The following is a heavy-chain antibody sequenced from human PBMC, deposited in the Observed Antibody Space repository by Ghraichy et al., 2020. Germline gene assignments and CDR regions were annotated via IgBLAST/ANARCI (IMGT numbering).Heavy chain of an antibody. CDR2: IWYDGSNK. J-gene: IGHJ6*02. V-gene: IGHV3-33*01. CDR1: GFTFSSYG. D-gene: IGHD3-10*01. CDR3: ARDLGLDPDGMDV. Sequence: GGSLRLSCAASGFTFSSYGMHWVRQAPGKGLEWVAVIWYDGSNKYYADSVKGRFTISRDNSKNTLYLQMNSLRAEDTAVYYCARDLGLDPDGMDVWGQGTTVTVSS.